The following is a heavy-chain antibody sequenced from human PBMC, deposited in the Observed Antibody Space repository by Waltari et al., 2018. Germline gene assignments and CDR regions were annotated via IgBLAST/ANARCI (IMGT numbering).Heavy chain of an antibody. CDR3: VRLAATGSPYFDS. V-gene: IGHV3-72*01. Sequence: EVHLVESGGGLVQPGGSLRLSCVASGFTFRSHYLDGVRQAPGKGLEWVGHIRNKANSYSTEHAASVKGRFTISRDDSKDSLYLQMNSLEIEDTGVYYCVRLAATGSPYFDSWGQGTLVTVSS. J-gene: IGHJ4*02. CDR1: GFTFRSHY. CDR2: IRNKANSYST. D-gene: IGHD6-13*01.